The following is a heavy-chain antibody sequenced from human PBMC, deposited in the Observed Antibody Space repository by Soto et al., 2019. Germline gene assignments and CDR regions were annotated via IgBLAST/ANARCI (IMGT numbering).Heavy chain of an antibody. CDR1: GYTFTSYG. CDR2: ISAYNGNT. CDR3: ARVDYSNYYYYYYMDV. Sequence: ASVKVSCKASGYTFTSYGISWVRQAPGQGLEWMGWISAYNGNTNYAQKLQGRVTMTTDTSTSTAYIELRSLRSDDTAVYYCARVDYSNYYYYYYMDVWGKGTTVTVSS. V-gene: IGHV1-18*01. J-gene: IGHJ6*03. D-gene: IGHD4-4*01.